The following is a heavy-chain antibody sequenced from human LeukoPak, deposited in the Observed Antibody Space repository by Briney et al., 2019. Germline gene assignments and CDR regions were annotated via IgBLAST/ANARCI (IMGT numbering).Heavy chain of an antibody. CDR3: ARDYKYAFDN. J-gene: IGHJ4*02. D-gene: IGHD5-24*01. Sequence: GGSLRLSCAASGFTFSAYSMNWVRQAPGKGLEWISYIGISSGNTKYADSVKGRFTISGDKAKNSLYLQMDSLRVEDTAVYYCARDYKYAFDNWGQGTLVTVSS. V-gene: IGHV3-48*01. CDR1: GFTFSAYS. CDR2: IGISSGNT.